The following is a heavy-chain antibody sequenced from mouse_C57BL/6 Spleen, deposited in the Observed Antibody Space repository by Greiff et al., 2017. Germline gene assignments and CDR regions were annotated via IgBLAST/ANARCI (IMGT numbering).Heavy chain of an antibody. J-gene: IGHJ2*01. Sequence: VQLQQSGAELARPGASVKLSCKASGYTFTSYGISWVKQRTGQGLEWIGEIYPGSGNTYYNEKFKGKATLTADKSSSTAYMELRSLTSEDSAVYFAASEGSAGGGHGDYWGQGTTLTVSS. V-gene: IGHV1-81*01. CDR1: GYTFTSYG. CDR3: ASEGSAGGGHGDY. CDR2: IYPGSGNT. D-gene: IGHD3-3*01.